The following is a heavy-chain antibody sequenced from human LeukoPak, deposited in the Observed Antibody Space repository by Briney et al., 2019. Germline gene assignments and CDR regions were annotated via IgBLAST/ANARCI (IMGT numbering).Heavy chain of an antibody. CDR1: GFTFSSYA. Sequence: GESLRLSCAASGFTFSSYAMSWVRQAPGKGLEWVSAISGSGGSTYYADSVKGRFTISRDNSKNTLYLQMNSLKAEDTAVYYCAKGHSCSGGSCYSWLFDYWGQGTLVTVSS. V-gene: IGHV3-23*01. D-gene: IGHD2-15*01. CDR2: ISGSGGST. CDR3: AKGHSCSGGSCYSWLFDY. J-gene: IGHJ4*02.